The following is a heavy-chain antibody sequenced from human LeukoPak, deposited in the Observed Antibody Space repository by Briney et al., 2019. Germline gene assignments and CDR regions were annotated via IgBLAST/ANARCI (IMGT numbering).Heavy chain of an antibody. V-gene: IGHV3-23*01. CDR1: GFTVSANY. CDR2: IRGSADST. D-gene: IGHD6-19*01. J-gene: IGHJ4*02. CDR3: AKLSGREGAGPFDS. Sequence: GGSLRLSCAASGFTVSANYMSWVRQAPGKGLEWVSYIRGSADSTFYADSVKGRFTTSRDNSKNTLYLQLNSLRAEDTALYFCAKLSGREGAGPFDSWGQGTLVTVSS.